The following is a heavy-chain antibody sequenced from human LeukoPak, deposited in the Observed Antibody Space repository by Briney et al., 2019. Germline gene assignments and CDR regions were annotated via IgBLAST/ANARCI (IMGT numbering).Heavy chain of an antibody. CDR1: GGSFSGYY. CDR2: INHSGST. D-gene: IGHD2-21*01. CDR3: ARVGDSGGFDP. V-gene: IGHV4-34*01. J-gene: IGHJ5*02. Sequence: KPSETLSLTCAVYGGSFSGYYWSWIRQSPGKGLEWIGEINHSGSTNYNPSLKSRVTISVDTSKNQFSLKLSSVTAADTAVYYCARVGDSGGFDPWGQGTLVTVSS.